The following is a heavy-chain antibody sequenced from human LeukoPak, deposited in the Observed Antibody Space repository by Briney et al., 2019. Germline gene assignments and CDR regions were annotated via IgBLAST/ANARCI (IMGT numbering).Heavy chain of an antibody. CDR2: ISSNGGST. D-gene: IGHD3-10*01. CDR1: GFTFSNYA. CDR3: ARSRGLDLQYYYYMDV. V-gene: IGHV3-64*01. Sequence: PGGSLRLSCAASGFTFSNYAMHWVRQAPGKGLEYVSTISSNGGSTYYANSVKGRFTISRDNSKNTLYLQMGSLRAEDMAVYYCARSRGLDLQYYYYMDVGGKGTTVTVSS. J-gene: IGHJ6*03.